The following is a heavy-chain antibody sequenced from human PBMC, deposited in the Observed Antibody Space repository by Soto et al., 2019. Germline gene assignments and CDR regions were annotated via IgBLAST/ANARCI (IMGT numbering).Heavy chain of an antibody. V-gene: IGHV3-23*01. CDR1: GVTFSSYA. D-gene: IGHD6-6*01. CDR2: ISGSGGST. CDR3: ARDQAGGIAARRGPYYYYGMDV. J-gene: IGHJ6*02. Sequence: EVQLLESGGGLVQPGGSLRLSCAASGVTFSSYAMSWVRQAPGKGLEWVSAISGSGGSTSYAQKFQGRVTMTRDTSTSTVYMELSSLRSEDTAVYYCARDQAGGIAARRGPYYYYGMDVWGQGTTVTVSS.